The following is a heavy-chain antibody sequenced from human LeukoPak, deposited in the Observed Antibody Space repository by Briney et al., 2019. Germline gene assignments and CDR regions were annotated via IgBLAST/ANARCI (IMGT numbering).Heavy chain of an antibody. CDR1: GFTFSSYA. Sequence: PGGSLRLSCAASGFTFSSYAMHWVRQAPGKGLEWVAVISYDGSNKYYADSVKGRFTISRDNSKNTLYLQMNSLRAEDTAVYYCARPFYQGGNPYPHDAFDIWGQGTMVTVS. D-gene: IGHD2-2*01. V-gene: IGHV3-30-3*01. CDR3: ARPFYQGGNPYPHDAFDI. J-gene: IGHJ3*02. CDR2: ISYDGSNK.